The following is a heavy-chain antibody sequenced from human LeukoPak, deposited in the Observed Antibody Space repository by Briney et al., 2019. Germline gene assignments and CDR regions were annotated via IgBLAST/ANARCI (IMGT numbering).Heavy chain of an antibody. Sequence: PGGSLRLSCAASGFTFSTFAMIWVRQPPGKGLEWVSPISSSSSYIYYADSVKGRFTISRDNAKNSLYLQMNSLRAEDTAVYYCARDSGYEAVVSEDAFDIWGQGTMVTVSS. CDR3: ARDSGYEAVVSEDAFDI. CDR2: ISSSSSYI. J-gene: IGHJ3*02. V-gene: IGHV3-21*01. D-gene: IGHD5-12*01. CDR1: GFTFSTFA.